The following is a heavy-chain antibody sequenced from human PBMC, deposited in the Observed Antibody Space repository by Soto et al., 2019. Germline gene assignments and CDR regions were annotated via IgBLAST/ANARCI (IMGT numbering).Heavy chain of an antibody. V-gene: IGHV1-58*01. CDR1: GFIFTSSS. D-gene: IGHD3-22*01. Sequence: SVKVSCNASGFIFTSSSVQWERQARGQRLEWIGWITVGTGNTNYAQKWQERVTITRDMSTSTAYMELSNLRSEDTAVYYCAAGDSSGYYGGWGQGTQVTVSS. CDR3: AAGDSSGYYGG. CDR2: ITVGTGNT. J-gene: IGHJ4*02.